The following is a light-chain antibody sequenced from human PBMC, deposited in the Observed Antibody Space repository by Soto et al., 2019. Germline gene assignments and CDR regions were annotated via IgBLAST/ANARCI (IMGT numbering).Light chain of an antibody. Sequence: DIQMTQSPSTLSASVGDRVTITCRASQNVRIYLAWYEQKPGKAPNLLIYQTSSLQTGVPSRFSGSGSETEVTRAISSLQPEDFATYFCQQYYIYPPAFGLGTKVEIK. J-gene: IGKJ3*01. V-gene: IGKV1-5*03. CDR2: QTS. CDR1: QNVRIY. CDR3: QQYYIYPPA.